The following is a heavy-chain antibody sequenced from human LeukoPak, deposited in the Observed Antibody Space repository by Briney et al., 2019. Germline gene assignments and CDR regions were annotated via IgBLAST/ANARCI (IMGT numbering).Heavy chain of an antibody. CDR3: ARRGLRYFDWLFDY. D-gene: IGHD3-9*01. CDR1: GLTFSSYS. Sequence: GGSLRLSCAASGLTFSSYSMNWVRQAPGKGLEWVSYISSSGSTIYYADSVKGRFTISRDNAKNSLYLQMNSLRAEDTAVYYCARRGLRYFDWLFDYWGQGTLVTVSS. V-gene: IGHV3-48*04. CDR2: ISSSGSTI. J-gene: IGHJ4*02.